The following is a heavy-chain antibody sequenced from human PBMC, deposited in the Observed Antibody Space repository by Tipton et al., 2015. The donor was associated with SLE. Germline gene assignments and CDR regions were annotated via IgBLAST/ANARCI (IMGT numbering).Heavy chain of an antibody. D-gene: IGHD2-15*01. CDR3: ARGGSGGDAFDI. CDR1: GGSISSYY. CDR2: IYYSGST. Sequence: TLSLTCTVSGGSISSYYWTWIRQPPGKGLECIGYIYYSGSTNYNPSLKSRVTISVDTSKNQFSLKLSSVTAADTAVYYCARGGSGGDAFDIWGQGTMVTVSS. J-gene: IGHJ3*02. V-gene: IGHV4-59*01.